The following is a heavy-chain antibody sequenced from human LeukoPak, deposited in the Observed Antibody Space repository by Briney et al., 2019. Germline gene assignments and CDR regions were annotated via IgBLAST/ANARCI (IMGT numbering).Heavy chain of an antibody. D-gene: IGHD6-13*01. CDR2: IGGRGGST. CDR3: AKDEAPAAGSWNYYYGMDV. CDR1: GFTFTSYA. J-gene: IGHJ6*02. V-gene: IGHV3-23*01. Sequence: GGSLTLAWLASGFTFTSYAMSWVRQAPGKGLEWVSSIGGRGGSTFYADSGKGRLTVSRDDFTHTPYLQVNSHIVEDTAVNYCAKDEAPAAGSWNYYYGMDVWGQGNTVTVSS.